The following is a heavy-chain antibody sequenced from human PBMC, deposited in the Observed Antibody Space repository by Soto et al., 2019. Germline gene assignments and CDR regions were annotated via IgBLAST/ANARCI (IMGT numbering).Heavy chain of an antibody. CDR3: SRRVSYALEG. CDR2: ISGTGSFI. Sequence: PGGSLRLSCAASGFTSSFYDMNWVRQAPGKGLEWLSRISGTGSFIYYADSAKGRFTISRDNAKNTLYLQLNSLRDEGTAIYYFSRRVSYALEGWGQGTTATVPS. V-gene: IGHV3-48*02. J-gene: IGHJ6*02. CDR1: GFTSSFYD.